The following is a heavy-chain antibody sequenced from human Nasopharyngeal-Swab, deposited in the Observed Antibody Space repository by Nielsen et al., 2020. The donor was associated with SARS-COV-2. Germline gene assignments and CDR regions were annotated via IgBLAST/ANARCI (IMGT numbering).Heavy chain of an antibody. D-gene: IGHD5-18*01. CDR3: ARDFLGGGYSYGYEDYYYYGMDV. CDR2: TIPIYGTT. V-gene: IGHV1-69*13. J-gene: IGHJ6*02. Sequence: SVKVSCKASGDTFNNNAISWVRQAPGQGLEWMGGTIPIYGTTNRAQKFQGRLTITADDTTNTAYMELSSLRSEDTAVYYCARDFLGGGYSYGYEDYYYYGMDVWGQGTTVTVSS. CDR1: GDTFNNNA.